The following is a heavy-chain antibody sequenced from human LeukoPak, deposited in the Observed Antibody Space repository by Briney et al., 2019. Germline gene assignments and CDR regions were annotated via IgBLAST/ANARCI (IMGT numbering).Heavy chain of an antibody. J-gene: IGHJ3*02. CDR1: GFTFSSYA. CDR3: AKDQGTYCSTTSCYAPDAFDI. Sequence: GGSLRLSCAASGFTFSSYAMSWVRQAPGKGLEWVSVISGIGRSTYYAGSVKGRFTICRDNPKNTLYLQMNSLRAKDTAVYYCAKDQGTYCSTTSCYAPDAFDIWGQGTMVTVSS. V-gene: IGHV3-23*01. CDR2: ISGIGRST. D-gene: IGHD2-2*01.